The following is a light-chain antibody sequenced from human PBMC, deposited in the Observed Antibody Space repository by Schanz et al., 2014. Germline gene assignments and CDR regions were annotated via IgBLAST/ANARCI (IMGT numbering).Light chain of an antibody. CDR2: GAS. CDR3: QQYNNWALYT. CDR1: QSVTSSY. J-gene: IGKJ2*01. V-gene: IGKV3D-15*01. Sequence: DIVVTQSPATLSVSPGERATLSCRASQSVTSSYLAWYQQKPGQAPRLLIYGASTRATGIPARFSGSGSGTEFTLTISSLQSEDFAVYYCQQYNNWALYTFGQGTKLEIK.